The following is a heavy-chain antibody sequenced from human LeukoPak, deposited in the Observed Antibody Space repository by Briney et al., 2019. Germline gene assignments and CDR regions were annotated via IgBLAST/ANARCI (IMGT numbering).Heavy chain of an antibody. J-gene: IGHJ3*02. Sequence: SETLSLTCTVSGGSVNSGSYHWCWIRQAPGEGLEWIGNIYYSGSAYYTPSLESRVTMSVDTSKNQFSLKLSSVTAADTAVYYCARLYPYYGSSGYSLDAFDIWGQGTMVTVSS. CDR1: GGSVNSGSYH. D-gene: IGHD3-22*01. CDR2: IYYSGSA. CDR3: ARLYPYYGSSGYSLDAFDI. V-gene: IGHV4-39*07.